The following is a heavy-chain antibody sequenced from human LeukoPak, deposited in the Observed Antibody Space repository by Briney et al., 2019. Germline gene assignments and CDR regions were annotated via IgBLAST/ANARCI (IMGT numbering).Heavy chain of an antibody. CDR1: GFTFSSYG. CDR2: ISSNGGST. V-gene: IGHV3-64*01. Sequence: GGSLRLSRAASGFTFSSYGMNWVRQAPGKGLEYVSAISSNGGSTYYANSVKGRFTISRDNSKNTLYLQMGSLRAEDMAVYYCARNAKDTAMVQPPDYWGQGTLVTVSS. J-gene: IGHJ4*02. CDR3: ARNAKDTAMVQPPDY. D-gene: IGHD5-18*01.